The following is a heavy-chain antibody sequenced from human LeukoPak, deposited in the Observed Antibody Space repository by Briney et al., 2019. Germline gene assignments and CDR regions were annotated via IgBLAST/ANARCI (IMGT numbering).Heavy chain of an antibody. D-gene: IGHD3-22*01. V-gene: IGHV1-2*06. J-gene: IGHJ4*02. CDR1: GYTFTGYY. CDR2: VNPNSGGT. Sequence: VKVSCKASGYTFTGYYMHWVRQAPGQGLEWMGRVNPNSGGTNYTQKFQGRVTMIRDTSISPAHMEQSKMRSDEVAVYYCARVNYYDSSGYQDYWGQGTLVTVSS. CDR3: ARVNYYDSSGYQDY.